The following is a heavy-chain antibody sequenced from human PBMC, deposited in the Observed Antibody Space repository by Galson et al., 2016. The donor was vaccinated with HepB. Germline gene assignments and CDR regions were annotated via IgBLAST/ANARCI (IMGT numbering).Heavy chain of an antibody. J-gene: IGHJ4*02. CDR1: GFTFNDQY. CDR3: ASRGGWGSGEYFDR. Sequence: SLRLSCAASGFTFNDQYTDWVRQAPGKGLERVGRFAKTYTAGYAASVKGRFTISRDDSEKSMFLQMNSLKSEDTAVYYCASRGGWGSGEYFDRWGQGTLVTVSS. D-gene: IGHD3-16*01. V-gene: IGHV3-72*01. CDR2: FAKTYTA.